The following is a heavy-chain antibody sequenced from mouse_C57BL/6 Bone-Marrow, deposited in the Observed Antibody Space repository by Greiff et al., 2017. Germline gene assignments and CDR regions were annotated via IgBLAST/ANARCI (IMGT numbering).Heavy chain of an antibody. CDR1: GFTFSSYG. D-gene: IGHD1-1*01. Sequence: EVKLMESGGDLVKPGGSLKLSCAASGFTFSSYGMSWVRQTPDKRLEWVATISSGGSYTYYPDSVKGRVTISRDNAKTTLYLQMSSLKSEDTAMYYCARRLRWYFDVWGTGTTVTVSS. CDR3: ARRLRWYFDV. J-gene: IGHJ1*03. V-gene: IGHV5-6*02. CDR2: ISSGGSYT.